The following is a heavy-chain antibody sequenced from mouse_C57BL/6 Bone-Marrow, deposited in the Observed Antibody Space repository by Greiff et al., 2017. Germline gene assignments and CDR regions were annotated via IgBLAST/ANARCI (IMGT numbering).Heavy chain of an antibody. Sequence: QVQLQQSGAELVRPGASVKLSCKASGYTFTDYYINWVKQRPGQGLEWIARIYPGSGNTYYNEKFKGKATLTAEKSSSTAYMQLSSLPSEDSAVYFCARWTYWGQGTLVTVSA. CDR2: IYPGSGNT. J-gene: IGHJ3*01. CDR1: GYTFTDYY. CDR3: ARWTY. V-gene: IGHV1-76*01.